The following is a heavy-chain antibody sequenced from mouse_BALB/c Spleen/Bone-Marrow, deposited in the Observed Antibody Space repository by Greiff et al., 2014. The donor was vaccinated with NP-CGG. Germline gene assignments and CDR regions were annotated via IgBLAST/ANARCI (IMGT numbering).Heavy chain of an antibody. Sequence: VHVKQSGAEFVKPGASVKLSCTASGFNIKDTYMHWVKRRPEQGLEWIGRIDPANDNTKYDPKFQGKATITADTSSNTAYLQLSSLTSGDTAVYYCARADGYYAWFAYWGQGTLVTVSA. D-gene: IGHD2-3*01. V-gene: IGHV14-3*02. CDR2: IDPANDNT. J-gene: IGHJ3*01. CDR3: ARADGYYAWFAY. CDR1: GFNIKDTY.